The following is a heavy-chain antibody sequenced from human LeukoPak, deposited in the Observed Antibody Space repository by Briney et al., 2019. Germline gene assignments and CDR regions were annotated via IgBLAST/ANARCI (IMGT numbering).Heavy chain of an antibody. Sequence: ASVKVSCKASGGTFSSYAISWVRQAPGQGLEWMGGIIPIFGTANYAQKFQGRVTITADESTSTAYMELSRLRSDDTAVYYCAREVVVVPAAISSVDYWGQGTLVTVSS. CDR2: IIPIFGTA. V-gene: IGHV1-69*13. CDR1: GGTFSSYA. J-gene: IGHJ4*02. D-gene: IGHD2-2*01. CDR3: AREVVVVPAAISSVDY.